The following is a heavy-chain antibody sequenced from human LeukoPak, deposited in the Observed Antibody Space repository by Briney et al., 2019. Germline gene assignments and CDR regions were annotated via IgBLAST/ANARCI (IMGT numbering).Heavy chain of an antibody. CDR2: ISSNGGST. CDR1: GFTFSSYA. CDR3: VRGVKPREVATTPALYGNWFDP. Sequence: GGSLRLSCSASGFTFSSYAMHWVRQAPGKGLEYVSAISSNGGSTYYADSVKGRFTISRDNSKNTLYLQMSSLRAEDTAVYYCVRGVKPREVATTPALYGNWFDPWGQGTLVTVSS. J-gene: IGHJ5*02. V-gene: IGHV3-64D*06. D-gene: IGHD5-12*01.